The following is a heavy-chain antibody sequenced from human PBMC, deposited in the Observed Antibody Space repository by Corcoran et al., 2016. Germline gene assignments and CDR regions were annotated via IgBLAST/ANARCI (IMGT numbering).Heavy chain of an antibody. Sequence: EVQLVQSGAEVKKPGESLKISCKGSGYSFTSYWIGWVRQMPGKGLEWMGIIYPGDSDTRYSPSFQGQVTISAAKSISTAYLQWSSLKASDTAMYYCARQAYCGGDCYSQPWGEVDYWGQGTLVTVSS. CDR2: IYPGDSDT. CDR1: GYSFTSYW. J-gene: IGHJ4*02. V-gene: IGHV5-51*01. CDR3: ARQAYCGGDCYSQPWGEVDY. D-gene: IGHD2-21*02.